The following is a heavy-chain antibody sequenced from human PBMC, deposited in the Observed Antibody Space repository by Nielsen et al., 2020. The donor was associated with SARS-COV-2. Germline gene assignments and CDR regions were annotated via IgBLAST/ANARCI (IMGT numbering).Heavy chain of an antibody. Sequence: GGSLRLSCAASGFTFSSYGMHWVRQAPGKGLEWVAVIWYDGSNKYYADSVKGRFTISRDNSKNTLYLQMNSLRAEDTAVYYCARDGVVGDLTGADYWGQGTLVTVSS. V-gene: IGHV3-33*01. D-gene: IGHD3-9*01. J-gene: IGHJ4*02. CDR1: GFTFSSYG. CDR2: IWYDGSNK. CDR3: ARDGVVGDLTGADY.